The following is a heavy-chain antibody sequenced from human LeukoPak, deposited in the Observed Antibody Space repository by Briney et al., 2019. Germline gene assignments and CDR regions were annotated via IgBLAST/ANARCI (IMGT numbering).Heavy chain of an antibody. J-gene: IGHJ3*01. Sequence: GRSLRLSCAASGFTFSTYPMYWVRQAPGKGLEWVAVISYDESNKYYADSVKGRFTVSRDSSKNTLSLQMNSLRAEDTAVYYCVRVRDSSKWYVFDVWGQGKKVTVSS. V-gene: IGHV3-30*04. CDR2: ISYDESNK. D-gene: IGHD6-13*01. CDR3: VRVRDSSKWYVFDV. CDR1: GFTFSTYP.